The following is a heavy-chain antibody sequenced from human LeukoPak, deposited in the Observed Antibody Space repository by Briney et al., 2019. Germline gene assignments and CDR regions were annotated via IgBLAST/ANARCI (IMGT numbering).Heavy chain of an antibody. CDR3: AKQGLGGSGYYTPRYNWFDP. D-gene: IGHD3-3*01. J-gene: IGHJ5*02. V-gene: IGHV3-23*01. CDR2: TSGSGGST. CDR1: GFTFSSYA. Sequence: GGSLRLSCAASGFTFSSYAMSWVRQAPGKGLEWVSATSGSGGSTYYADSVKGRFTISRDNSKNTLYLQMNSLRAEDTAVYYCAKQGLGGSGYYTPRYNWFDPWGQGTLVTVSS.